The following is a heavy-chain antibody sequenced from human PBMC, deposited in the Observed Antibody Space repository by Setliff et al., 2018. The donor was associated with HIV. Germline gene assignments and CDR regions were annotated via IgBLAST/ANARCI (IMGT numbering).Heavy chain of an antibody. CDR3: AKARSEYQLMPWYYYMDV. D-gene: IGHD6-6*01. J-gene: IGHJ6*03. Sequence: GESLKISCVASGFSFSNYGMHWVRQAPGKGLEWVAVMLYDGSDRYYEDSVKGRFTTSRDNSKKTLYLQMNSLRPEDTAVYHCAKARSEYQLMPWYYYMDVWGQGTTVTVSS. CDR2: MLYDGSDR. CDR1: GFSFSNYG. V-gene: IGHV3-30*18.